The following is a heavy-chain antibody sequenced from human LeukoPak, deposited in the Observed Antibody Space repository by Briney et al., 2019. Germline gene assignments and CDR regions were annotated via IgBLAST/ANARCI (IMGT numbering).Heavy chain of an antibody. J-gene: IGHJ4*02. CDR2: LDPADGET. CDR1: GYTLTDLS. D-gene: IGHD4-17*01. Sequence: ASVKVSCKVSGYTLTDLSTHWVRQAPGKGLEWMGGLDPADGETIYAQKFRGRVTMTEDTSTDTAYMELNSLRSEDTAVYYCATHRTTVITGLVYWGQGTLVSVSS. V-gene: IGHV1-24*01. CDR3: ATHRTTVITGLVY.